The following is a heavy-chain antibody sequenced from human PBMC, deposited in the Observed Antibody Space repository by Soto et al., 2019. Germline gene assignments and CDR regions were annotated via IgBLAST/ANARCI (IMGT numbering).Heavy chain of an antibody. CDR2: IYSGGST. CDR1: GFTVSSTY. V-gene: IGHV3-53*01. D-gene: IGHD1-26*01. J-gene: IGHJ4*02. CDR3: AKMYSGSSRLHY. Sequence: GGSLRLSCAASGFTVSSTYMSWVRQAPGKGLEWASVIYSGGSTFYADSVKGRFTISRDNSKNTLYLHMNSLRAEDTAVYYCAKMYSGSSRLHYWGQGTLVTVSS.